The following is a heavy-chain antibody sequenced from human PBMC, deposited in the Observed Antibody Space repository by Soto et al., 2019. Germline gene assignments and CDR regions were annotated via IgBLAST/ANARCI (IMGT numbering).Heavy chain of an antibody. V-gene: IGHV1-69*06. CDR3: ARDLGYCSGGSCFYYYGMDV. CDR1: GGTFSSYA. D-gene: IGHD2-15*01. J-gene: IGHJ6*02. Sequence: AVKVSCKASGGTFSSYAISWVRQAPGRGLEWMGGIIPIFGTANYAQKFQGRVTITADKSTSTAYMELSSLRSEDTAVYYSARDLGYCSGGSCFYYYGMDVWGQGTTVTVSS. CDR2: IIPIFGTA.